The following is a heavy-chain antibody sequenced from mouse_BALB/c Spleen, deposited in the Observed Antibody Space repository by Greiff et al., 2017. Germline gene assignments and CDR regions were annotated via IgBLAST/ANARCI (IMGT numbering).Heavy chain of an antibody. CDR3: TRSEVQYYFDY. V-gene: IGHV1-5*01. Sequence: EVQLQQSGTVLARPGASVKMSCKASGYTFTSYWMHWVKQRPGQGLEWIGAIYPGNSDTSYNQKFKGKAKLTAVTSTSTAYMELSSLTNEDSAVYYCTRSEVQYYFDYWGQGTTLTVSS. CDR2: IYPGNSDT. CDR1: GYTFTSYW. J-gene: IGHJ2*01. D-gene: IGHD2-14*01.